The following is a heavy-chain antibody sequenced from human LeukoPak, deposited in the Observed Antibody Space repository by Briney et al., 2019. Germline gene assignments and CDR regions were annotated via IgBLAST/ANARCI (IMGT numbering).Heavy chain of an antibody. CDR3: ARDPTFNGGY. CDR2: IKRDGSDK. CDR1: GFTFGNYY. J-gene: IGHJ4*02. V-gene: IGHV3-7*01. Sequence: GGSLRLSCAASGFTFGNYYMSGVRQAPGRGREWVANIKRDGSDKYYVDSVRGRFTISRDNAKNSLYLQMNSLRAEDTAVYYCARDPTFNGGYWGQGTLVTVSS. D-gene: IGHD2-8*01.